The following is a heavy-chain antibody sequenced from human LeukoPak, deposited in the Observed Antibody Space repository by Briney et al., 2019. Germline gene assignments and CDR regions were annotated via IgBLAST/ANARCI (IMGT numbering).Heavy chain of an antibody. CDR1: GYSISTGYY. CDR3: ARDGWLPLAPHLFDP. V-gene: IGHV4-38-2*02. CDR2: IYHSGST. Sequence: PSETLSLTCTVSGYSISTGYYWGWIRQPPGKGLEWIGTIYHSGSTYYNPSLKSRVTISVDTSKNQFSLQLSSVTAADTAVYYCARDGWLPLAPHLFDPWGQGTLVTVSS. J-gene: IGHJ5*02. D-gene: IGHD6-19*01.